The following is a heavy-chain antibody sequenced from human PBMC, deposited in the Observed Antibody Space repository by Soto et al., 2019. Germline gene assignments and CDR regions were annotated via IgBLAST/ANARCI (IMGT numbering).Heavy chain of an antibody. CDR2: IFDTGKT. D-gene: IGHD5-12*01. V-gene: IGHV4-30-2*01. Sequence: QLQLVESGSGLVRPSQALSLSCNVSGGSLSSGGCSWAWVRLPTGKGLEWIGYIFDTGKTYFSASLKSRLSMSVDTSRNQFSMLLASVTAADTAMYYCACLNGYNRCFDHWGRGTLVTVSS. CDR3: ACLNGYNRCFDH. J-gene: IGHJ2*01. CDR1: GGSLSSGGCS.